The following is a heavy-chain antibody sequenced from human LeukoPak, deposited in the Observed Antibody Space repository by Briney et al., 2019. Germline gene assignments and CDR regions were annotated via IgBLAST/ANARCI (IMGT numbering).Heavy chain of an antibody. CDR3: TRRGYSSGWYEDY. Sequence: QPGGSLRLSCAASGFTFSGSAMHCVRQASGKGLEWVGRIRSKANSYATAYAASVKGRFTISRDDSKNTAYLQMNSLKTEDTAVYYCTRRGYSSGWYEDYWGQGTLVTVSS. D-gene: IGHD6-19*01. V-gene: IGHV3-73*01. J-gene: IGHJ4*02. CDR2: IRSKANSYAT. CDR1: GFTFSGSA.